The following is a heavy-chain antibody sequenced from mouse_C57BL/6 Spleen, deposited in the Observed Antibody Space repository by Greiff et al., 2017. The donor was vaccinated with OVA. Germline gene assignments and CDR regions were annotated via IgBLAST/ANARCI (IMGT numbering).Heavy chain of an antibody. D-gene: IGHD1-1*01. Sequence: VHVKQSGPELVKPGASVKMSCKASGYTFTDYNMHWVKQSHGKSLEWIGYINPNNGGTSYNQKFKGKATLTVNKSSSTAYMELRSLTSEDSAVYYCARFDLLLRYFDYWGQGTTLTVSS. CDR3: ARFDLLLRYFDY. J-gene: IGHJ2*01. CDR1: GYTFTDYN. V-gene: IGHV1-22*01. CDR2: INPNNGGT.